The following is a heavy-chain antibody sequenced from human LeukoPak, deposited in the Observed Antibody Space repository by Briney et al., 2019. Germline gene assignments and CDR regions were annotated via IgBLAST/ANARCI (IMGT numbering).Heavy chain of an antibody. D-gene: IGHD6-19*01. CDR2: ISSDESIT. J-gene: IGHJ4*02. V-gene: IGHV3-74*01. CDR1: GFTFSNYW. CDR3: ARVSLSSGCLSN. Sequence: GGSLRLSCSASGFTFSNYWMHWVGQAPGKGMVWVSRISSDESITSYADSVKDRFTISRDNAKNTLFLQMNGLRAEDTAVYYCARVSLSSGCLSNWGQGTLVTVSS.